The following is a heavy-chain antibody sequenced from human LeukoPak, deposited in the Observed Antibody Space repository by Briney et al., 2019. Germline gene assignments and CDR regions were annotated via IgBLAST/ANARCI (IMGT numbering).Heavy chain of an antibody. D-gene: IGHD5/OR15-5a*01. CDR3: ARESLVSPTDY. Sequence: ASVKVSCKASGYTFTSYDINWVRQATGQGLEWMGWMNPNSGNTGYAQKFQGRVTMTRNTSISTAYMDLGSLRSEDTAVYYCARESLVSPTDYWGQGTLVTVSS. J-gene: IGHJ4*02. V-gene: IGHV1-8*01. CDR2: MNPNSGNT. CDR1: GYTFTSYD.